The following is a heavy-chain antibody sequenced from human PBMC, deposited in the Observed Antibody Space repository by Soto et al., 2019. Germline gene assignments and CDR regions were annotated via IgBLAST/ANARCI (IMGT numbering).Heavy chain of an antibody. V-gene: IGHV3-23*01. CDR1: VFSFSDYA. D-gene: IGHD3-3*01. J-gene: IGHJ4*01. CDR3: AKGRAITVYGVDILFDY. Sequence: GWSLRLSCKSSVFSFSDYAMTWVRQAPGKGLEWVSVISGSGDNTFYAASVKGRFAISRDNSKNVPYLQMNSLSADDAAVYFCAKGRAITVYGVDILFDYWGLGTLVTVSS. CDR2: ISGSGDNT.